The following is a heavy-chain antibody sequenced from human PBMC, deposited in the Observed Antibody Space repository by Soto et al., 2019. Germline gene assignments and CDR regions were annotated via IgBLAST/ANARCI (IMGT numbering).Heavy chain of an antibody. CDR2: ISSTTNYI. CDR1: GFTYTRYS. J-gene: IGHJ4*02. Sequence: PGGSVRLAXAASGFTYTRYSMNWVRQAPGKGLEWVSSISSTTNYIYYGDSMKGRFTISRDNAKNSLYLEMNSLRAEDTAVYYCARESEDLTSNFDYWGQGTRVTVPQ. V-gene: IGHV3-21*06. CDR3: ARESEDLTSNFDY.